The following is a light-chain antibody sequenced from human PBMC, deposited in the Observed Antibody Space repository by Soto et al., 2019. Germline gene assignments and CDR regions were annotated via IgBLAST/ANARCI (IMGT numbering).Light chain of an antibody. CDR3: QQYSNWPPYT. V-gene: IGKV3-15*01. CDR1: QSVSSN. J-gene: IGKJ2*01. CDR2: GAS. Sequence: EIVMTQSPATLSVSPGEGTTLSCRASQSVSSNLAWYQQKPGQAPRLLIYGASTRSTGIPARFSGSGSGTEFTLTISSLQSEDFAVYYCQQYSNWPPYTFGQGTKLEIK.